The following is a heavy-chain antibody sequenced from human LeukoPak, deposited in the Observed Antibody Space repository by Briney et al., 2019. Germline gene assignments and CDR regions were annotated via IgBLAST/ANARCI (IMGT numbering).Heavy chain of an antibody. CDR3: TTPGIAAASPNWFDP. CDR1: GFTFSGPA. J-gene: IGHJ5*02. D-gene: IGHD6-13*01. V-gene: IGHV3-73*01. Sequence: PGGSLRLSCAASGFTFSGPAMHWVRQASGRGLEWVGRIRSKANSYATAYAASVKGGFTISRDDSKNTAYLQMNSLKTEDTAVYYCTTPGIAAASPNWFDPWGQGTLVTVSS. CDR2: IRSKANSYAT.